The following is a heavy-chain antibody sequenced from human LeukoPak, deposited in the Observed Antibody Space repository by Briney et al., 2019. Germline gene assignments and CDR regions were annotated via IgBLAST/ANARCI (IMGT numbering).Heavy chain of an antibody. J-gene: IGHJ4*02. CDR1: GFTFSSYG. CDR3: AKEGGYYDILSNPYYFDY. CDR2: ISYDGSNK. D-gene: IGHD3-9*01. V-gene: IGHV3-30*18. Sequence: PGRSLRLSCAASGFTFSSYGMHWVRQAPREGLEWVAVISYDGSNKYYADSVKGRFTISRDNSKNTLYLQMNSLRAEDTAVYYCAKEGGYYDILSNPYYFDYWGQGTLVTVSS.